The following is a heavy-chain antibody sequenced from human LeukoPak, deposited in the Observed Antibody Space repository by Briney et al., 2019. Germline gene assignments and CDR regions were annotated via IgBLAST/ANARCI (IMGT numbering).Heavy chain of an antibody. CDR2: IKKDGSEK. Sequence: GGSLRLSCAASGFTFDDYGMSWVRQAPGKGLEWVANIKKDGSEKYYVDSVKGRFTISRDNAKNSLYLQMNSLRAEDTAVYYCARGPEAADYWGQGTLVTVSS. CDR3: ARGPEAADY. D-gene: IGHD1-14*01. J-gene: IGHJ4*02. V-gene: IGHV3-7*01. CDR1: GFTFDDYG.